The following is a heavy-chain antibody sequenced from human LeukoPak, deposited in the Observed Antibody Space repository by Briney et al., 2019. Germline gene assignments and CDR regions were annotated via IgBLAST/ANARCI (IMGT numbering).Heavy chain of an antibody. CDR2: IIPFLGTT. D-gene: IGHD2-21*01. CDR1: GGTFNNYA. J-gene: IGHJ4*02. Sequence: SVKVSCKASGGTFNNYAISWVRQAPGQGLEWMGRIIPFLGTTNYAQKFQGRVTITADEPTRTAYMELTYVRSDDTAVYYCTIIPNVILFTHYFEYWGQGTLVTVSS. CDR3: TIIPNVILFTHYFEY. V-gene: IGHV1-69*11.